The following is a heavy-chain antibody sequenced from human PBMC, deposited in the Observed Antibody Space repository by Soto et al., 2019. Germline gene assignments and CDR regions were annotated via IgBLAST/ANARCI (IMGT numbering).Heavy chain of an antibody. CDR2: IYTGGST. D-gene: IGHD3-22*01. J-gene: IGHJ5*02. Sequence: GGSLRLSCAASGFTFSSYAMRWVRQAPGKGLEWVSVIYTGGSTYYADSVKGRFTISRDNAKNTLYLQMNSLRAEDTAVYYCARDQTVVTNWFDPWGQGTLVTVSS. CDR3: ARDQTVVTNWFDP. CDR1: GFTFSSYA. V-gene: IGHV3-66*01.